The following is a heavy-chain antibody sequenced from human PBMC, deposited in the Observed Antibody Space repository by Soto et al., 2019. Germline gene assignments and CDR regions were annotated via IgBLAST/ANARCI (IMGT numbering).Heavy chain of an antibody. J-gene: IGHJ4*02. V-gene: IGHV1-69*18. Sequence: QVQLVQSEAEVKKPGSSVKVSCKTSGGTFSSYAFSWVRQAPGQGLEWMGRIIPILGASNYAQKFQGRVTITADESTSTAYMELSRPRSEDTAVYYCAIDVAKRDIAGADYFDYWGQGTLVTVS. D-gene: IGHD6-19*01. CDR3: AIDVAKRDIAGADYFDY. CDR2: IIPILGAS. CDR1: GGTFSSYA.